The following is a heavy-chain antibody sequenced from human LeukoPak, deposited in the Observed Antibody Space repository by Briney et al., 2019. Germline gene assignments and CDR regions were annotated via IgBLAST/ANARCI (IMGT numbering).Heavy chain of an antibody. CDR3: IRNHYDSGFAFDI. Sequence: QTGGSLRLSCAASGFILSGSAMHWVRQASGKGLEWVGRIRSKGNNYATTYGASVKGRFTIARDDAKNTAYLEMNSLKTEDTAVYYCIRNHYDSGFAFDIWGQGTMVTVAS. CDR2: IRSKGNNYAT. J-gene: IGHJ3*02. D-gene: IGHD3-22*01. V-gene: IGHV3-73*01. CDR1: GFILSGSA.